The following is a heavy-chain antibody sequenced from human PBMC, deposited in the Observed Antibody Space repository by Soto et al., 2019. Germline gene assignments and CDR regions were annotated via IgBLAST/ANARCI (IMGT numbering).Heavy chain of an antibody. V-gene: IGHV1-2*04. J-gene: IGHJ5*02. D-gene: IGHD3-3*01. Sequence: ASVKVSCKASGYTFTVYYRHWVRQAPGQGLEWMGWINPNSGGTNYAQKFQGWVTMNRDTSISTAYMELSRLRSDDTAVYYCARSTLGGDFWSGYINWFDPWGQGTLVTVSS. CDR2: INPNSGGT. CDR3: ARSTLGGDFWSGYINWFDP. CDR1: GYTFTVYY.